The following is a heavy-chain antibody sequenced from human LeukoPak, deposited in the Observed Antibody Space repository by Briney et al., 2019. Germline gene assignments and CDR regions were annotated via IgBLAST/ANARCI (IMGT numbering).Heavy chain of an antibody. D-gene: IGHD6-13*01. CDR2: IRSKAYGGTT. Sequence: GGSLRLSCTASGFTFGDYGMSWVRQAPGKGLEWVGFIRSKAYGGTTEYAASVKGRFAVSREDSNSIAYLQMNSLKTENTAVYYCTRGRSSWYFDYWGQGTLVTVSS. J-gene: IGHJ4*02. CDR3: TRGRSSWYFDY. CDR1: GFTFGDYG. V-gene: IGHV3-49*04.